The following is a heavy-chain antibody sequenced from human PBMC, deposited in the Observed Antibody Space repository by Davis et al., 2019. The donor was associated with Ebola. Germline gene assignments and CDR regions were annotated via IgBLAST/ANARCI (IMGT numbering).Heavy chain of an antibody. Sequence: MPSETLSLTCSVSGASISSGDYYWTWIRQPPGKGLEWIGYIYDSETTYYNPSLKSRVSISLDTSKNQFSLNLSSVTAADTAIYYCARDYYDSSGYIWYFDLWGRGTLVTVSS. D-gene: IGHD3-22*01. CDR1: GASISSGDYY. V-gene: IGHV4-30-4*01. CDR2: IYDSETT. CDR3: ARDYYDSSGYIWYFDL. J-gene: IGHJ2*01.